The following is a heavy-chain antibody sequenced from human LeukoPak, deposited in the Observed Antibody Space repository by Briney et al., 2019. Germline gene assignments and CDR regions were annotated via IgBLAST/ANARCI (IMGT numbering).Heavy chain of an antibody. CDR1: GGSISSYY. CDR3: ARVSWFPGTSYYYMDV. J-gene: IGHJ6*03. D-gene: IGHD1-1*01. CDR2: IYYSGST. V-gene: IGHV4-59*01. Sequence: PSETLSLTCRVSGGSISSYYWSWLRQAPGKGLEWIGYIYYSGSTKYSPSLKSRVTISLDTSKNQLSLKLSSVTAADTAMYYCARVSWFPGTSYYYMDVWGKGTTVTVSS.